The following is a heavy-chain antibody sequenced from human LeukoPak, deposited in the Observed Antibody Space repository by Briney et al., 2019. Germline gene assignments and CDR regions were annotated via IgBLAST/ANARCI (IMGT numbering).Heavy chain of an antibody. Sequence: GGSLRLSCAASGFTFNNYWMHWVRQAPGMGLVWVSSIRFDGGNTAYADSAKGRFTISRDNAKNTMFLQMNNLRAEDTAVYYCAKEIDGFDVWGQGTLVTVSS. CDR1: GFTFNNYW. J-gene: IGHJ3*01. CDR3: AKEIDGFDV. CDR2: IRFDGGNT. V-gene: IGHV3-74*01.